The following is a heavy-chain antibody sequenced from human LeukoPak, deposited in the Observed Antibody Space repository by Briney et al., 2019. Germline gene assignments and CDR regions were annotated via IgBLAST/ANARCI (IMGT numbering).Heavy chain of an antibody. CDR1: GFTFDDYT. Sequence: PGGSLRLSCAASGFTFDDYTMHWVRHAPGKGLEWVSLISWDGGSTYYADSVKGRFTISRDNSKNSLYLQMNSLRTEDTALYYCAKDGDSSGWYDFDYWGQGTLVTVSS. J-gene: IGHJ4*02. V-gene: IGHV3-43*01. CDR3: AKDGDSSGWYDFDY. D-gene: IGHD6-19*01. CDR2: ISWDGGST.